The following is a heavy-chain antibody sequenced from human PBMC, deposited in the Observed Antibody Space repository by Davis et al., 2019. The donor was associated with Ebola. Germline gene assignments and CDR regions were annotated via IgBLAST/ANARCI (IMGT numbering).Heavy chain of an antibody. CDR2: ISGSGRT. Sequence: LSLTCTVSDASISGHYWNWFRQPPGKGLEWIGFISGSGRTSYNPSLKSRVTISADTSKKQFSLNLSSVTAADTAVYFCSRFGEGAYWGQGTLVTVSS. V-gene: IGHV4-59*11. CDR3: SRFGEGAY. J-gene: IGHJ4*02. D-gene: IGHD2-21*01. CDR1: DASISGHY.